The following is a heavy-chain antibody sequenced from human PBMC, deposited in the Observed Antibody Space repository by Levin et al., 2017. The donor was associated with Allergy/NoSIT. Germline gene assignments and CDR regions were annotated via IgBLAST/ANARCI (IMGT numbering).Heavy chain of an antibody. CDR3: ARDATTVTTPWYFDL. CDR2: ISSSSSTI. CDR1: GFTFSSYS. Sequence: GESLKISCAASGFTFSSYSMNWVRQAPGKGLEWVSYISSSSSTIYYADSVKGRFTISRDNAKNSLYLQMNSLRDEDTAVYYCARDATTVTTPWYFDLWGRGTLVTVSS. J-gene: IGHJ2*01. D-gene: IGHD4-17*01. V-gene: IGHV3-48*02.